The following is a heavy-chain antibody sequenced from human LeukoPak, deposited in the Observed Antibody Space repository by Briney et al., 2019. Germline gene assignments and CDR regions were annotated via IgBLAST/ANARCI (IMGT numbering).Heavy chain of an antibody. CDR2: INPNSGGT. Sequence: GASVKVSCKASGYTFTGYYMHWVRQAPGQGLEWMGWINPNSGGTNYAQKFQGRVTMTRDTSISTAYMELSRPRSDDTAVYYCARVFGYSSGWPNFDYWGQGTLVTVSS. D-gene: IGHD6-19*01. CDR1: GYTFTGYY. CDR3: ARVFGYSSGWPNFDY. J-gene: IGHJ4*02. V-gene: IGHV1-2*02.